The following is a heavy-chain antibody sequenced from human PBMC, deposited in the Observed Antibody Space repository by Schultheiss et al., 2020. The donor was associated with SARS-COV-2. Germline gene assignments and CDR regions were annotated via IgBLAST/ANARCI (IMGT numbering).Heavy chain of an antibody. D-gene: IGHD3-3*01. CDR3: ARDGYDFWSGVYNWFDP. Sequence: GGSLRLSCAASGFTFSSYWMSWVRQAPGKGLEWVANIKQDGSEKYYVDSVKGRFTISRDNAKNSLYLQMNSLRAEDTAVYYCARDGYDFWSGVYNWFDPWGQGTLVTVSS. CDR2: IKQDGSEK. V-gene: IGHV3-7*03. CDR1: GFTFSSYW. J-gene: IGHJ5*02.